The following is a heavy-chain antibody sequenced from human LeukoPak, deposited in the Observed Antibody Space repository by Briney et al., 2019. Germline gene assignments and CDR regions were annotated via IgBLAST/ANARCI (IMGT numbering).Heavy chain of an antibody. D-gene: IGHD6-19*01. CDR2: IYPDDSRT. J-gene: IGHJ4*02. V-gene: IGHV5-51*01. Sequence: GESLKISCKDSGYSFTSYWIGWVRQMPGKGLEWMGVIYPDDSRTTYSPSFQGQVTISADKSISTAYLQWSSLKASDTAMYYCARGSTGWYTYWGQGTLVTVSS. CDR3: ARGSTGWYTY. CDR1: GYSFTSYW.